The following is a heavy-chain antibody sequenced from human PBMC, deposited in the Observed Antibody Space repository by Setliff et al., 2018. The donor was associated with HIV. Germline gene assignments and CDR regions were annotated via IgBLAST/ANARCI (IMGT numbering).Heavy chain of an antibody. V-gene: IGHV4-34*01. CDR1: GGSFSGYY. CDR2: INHSGST. CDR3: ALLEVPLIMTTTPPL. J-gene: IGHJ4*02. D-gene: IGHD2-15*01. Sequence: SETLSLTCAVYGGSFSGYYWSWIRQPPGKGLEWIGEINHSGSTTYSPSLKSRVTISVDTSKNQFSLKLNTVTAADTAVYYCALLEVPLIMTTTPPLWGQGTLVTVSS.